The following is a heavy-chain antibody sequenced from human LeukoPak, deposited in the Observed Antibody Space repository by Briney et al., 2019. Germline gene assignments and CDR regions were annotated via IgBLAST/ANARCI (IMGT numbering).Heavy chain of an antibody. CDR2: ISGSGGDT. J-gene: IGHJ4*02. CDR1: GFTFSSYA. CDR3: AKDQRGIVVVPSATYFDS. V-gene: IGHV3-23*01. D-gene: IGHD2-2*01. Sequence: PGGSLRLSCAASGFTFSSYAMSWVRQAPGKGLEWVSAISGSGGDTYYADSVKGRFTISRDNSKNTLYLQMNSLRAEDAAVYYCAKDQRGIVVVPSATYFDSWGQGTLVTVSS.